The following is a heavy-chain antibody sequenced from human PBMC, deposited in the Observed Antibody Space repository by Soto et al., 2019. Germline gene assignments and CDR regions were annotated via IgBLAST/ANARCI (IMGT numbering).Heavy chain of an antibody. CDR1: GGSISSYY. CDR3: ARERVEGTVAGTSVGAFEI. D-gene: IGHD6-19*01. CDR2: IYYSGST. J-gene: IGHJ3*02. V-gene: IGHV4-59*01. Sequence: PSETLSLTCTVSGGSISSYYWSWIRQPPGKGLEWIGYIYYSGSTNYNPSLKSRVTISVDTSKNQFSLKLSSVTAADTAVYYCARERVEGTVAGTSVGAFEIWGQGTMVTVSS.